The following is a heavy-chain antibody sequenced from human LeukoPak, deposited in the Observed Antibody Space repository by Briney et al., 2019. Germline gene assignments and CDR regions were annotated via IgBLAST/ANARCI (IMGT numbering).Heavy chain of an antibody. J-gene: IGHJ4*02. D-gene: IGHD6-19*01. Sequence: GSLRLSCAASGFTVSSNYMSWVRQAPGKGLEWVSVIYSGGSTYYADSVKGRFTISRDNSKNTLYLQMNSLRAEDTAVYYCARGRGPMQWLAFDYWGQGTLVTVSS. V-gene: IGHV3-66*01. CDR3: ARGRGPMQWLAFDY. CDR2: IYSGGST. CDR1: GFTVSSNY.